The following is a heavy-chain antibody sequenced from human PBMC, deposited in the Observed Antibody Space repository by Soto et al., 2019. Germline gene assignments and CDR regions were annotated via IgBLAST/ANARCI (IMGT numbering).Heavy chain of an antibody. Sequence: SETLSLTCTVSGGSISSGGYYWSWIRQHPGKGLEWIGYIYYSGSTYYNPSLKSRVTISVDTSKNQFSLKLSSVTAADTAVYYCARDSSSWGYYYFDYWGQGTLVTVSS. CDR3: ARDSSSWGYYYFDY. J-gene: IGHJ4*02. CDR1: GGSISSGGYY. V-gene: IGHV4-31*03. D-gene: IGHD6-13*01. CDR2: IYYSGST.